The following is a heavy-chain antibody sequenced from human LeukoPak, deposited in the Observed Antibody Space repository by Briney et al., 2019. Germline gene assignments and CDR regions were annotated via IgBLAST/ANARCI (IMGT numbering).Heavy chain of an antibody. J-gene: IGHJ4*02. V-gene: IGHV3-23*01. CDR2: TSGDGGAT. Sequence: QHGESLKISCAASGFTFSSYAMSWVRQSTGKGLEWVSSTSGDGGATYYSNSVKGRFTISRDNSRNTLYLQMNSLRAEDTAVYYCAKDRPNYYGSNGHYYRRDGDYWGQGTLVTVSS. D-gene: IGHD3-22*01. CDR3: AKDRPNYYGSNGHYYRRDGDY. CDR1: GFTFSSYA.